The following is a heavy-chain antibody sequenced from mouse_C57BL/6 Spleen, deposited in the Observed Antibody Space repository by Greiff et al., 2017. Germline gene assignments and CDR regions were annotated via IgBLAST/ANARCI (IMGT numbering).Heavy chain of an antibody. CDR1: GYTFTSYT. Sequence: VQLQQSGAELARPGASVKMSCKASGYTFTSYTMHWVKQRPGQGLEWIGYINPSSGYTKYNQKFKDKATLTADKSSSTAYMQLSSLTSEDSAVYYCARYELEYYAMDYWGQGTSVTVSS. CDR2: INPSSGYT. D-gene: IGHD1-3*01. CDR3: ARYELEYYAMDY. J-gene: IGHJ4*01. V-gene: IGHV1-4*01.